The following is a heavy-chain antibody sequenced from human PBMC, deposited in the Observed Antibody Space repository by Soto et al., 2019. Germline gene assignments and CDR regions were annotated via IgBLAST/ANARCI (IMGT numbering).Heavy chain of an antibody. D-gene: IGHD6-19*01. CDR2: ISGSGGST. V-gene: IGHV3-23*01. J-gene: IGHJ4*02. CDR3: ARRGSGRYYDY. CDR1: GFTFSSYA. Sequence: EVQLLESGGGLRQPGGSLRLSCADSGFTFSSYAMRWVRQAPVKGLEWVSAISGSGGSTYYADSVKGRFTISRDNSKNTLYLQMNSLRTEDTAVYYCARRGSGRYYDYWGQGTLVTVSS.